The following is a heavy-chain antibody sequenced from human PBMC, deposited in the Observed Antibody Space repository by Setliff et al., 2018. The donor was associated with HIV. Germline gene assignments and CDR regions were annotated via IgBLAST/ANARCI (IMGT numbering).Heavy chain of an antibody. J-gene: IGHJ4*02. CDR2: INHSGSS. V-gene: IGHV4-34*01. Sequence: SETLSLTCAVYGGSFSGYYWSWIRQPPGKGLEWIGEINHSGSSNYNPSLKSRVTISVDTSKNQFSLKLSSVTAADTAVYYCARGRITMVRGVIMGLYYWGQGTLVTVSS. CDR3: ARGRITMVRGVIMGLYY. CDR1: GGSFSGYY. D-gene: IGHD3-10*01.